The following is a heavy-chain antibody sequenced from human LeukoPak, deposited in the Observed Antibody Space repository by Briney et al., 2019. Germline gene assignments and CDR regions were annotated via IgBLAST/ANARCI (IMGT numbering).Heavy chain of an antibody. Sequence: SETLSLTCAVYGGSFSGYYWSWIRQPPGKGLEWFGEINHSGSTNYNPSLKSRVTISVDTSKNQFSLKLSSVTAADTAVYYCARGRIHYYDYVWGSYRYAFFDYWGQGTLVTVSS. V-gene: IGHV4-34*01. D-gene: IGHD3-16*02. CDR1: GGSFSGYY. CDR3: ARGRIHYYDYVWGSYRYAFFDY. CDR2: INHSGST. J-gene: IGHJ4*02.